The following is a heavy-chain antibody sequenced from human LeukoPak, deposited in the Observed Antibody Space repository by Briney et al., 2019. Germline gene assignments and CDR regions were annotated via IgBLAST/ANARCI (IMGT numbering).Heavy chain of an antibody. Sequence: GGSLRLSCVASGFTFGKYWMSWVRQAPGKGLEWVANIKLDGSEKNYVDSVKGRFTISRDNTKNSLYLQMNSLRAEDTAVYYCAREAHGSSSTFDYWGQETLVTVSS. V-gene: IGHV3-7*01. CDR2: IKLDGSEK. J-gene: IGHJ4*02. CDR3: AREAHGSSSTFDY. CDR1: GFTFGKYW. D-gene: IGHD6-6*01.